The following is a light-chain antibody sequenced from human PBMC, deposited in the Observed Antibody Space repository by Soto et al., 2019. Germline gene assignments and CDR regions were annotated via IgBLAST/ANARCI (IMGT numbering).Light chain of an antibody. V-gene: IGKV3-15*01. CDR2: GTS. Sequence: IVMTQSPATLSVSPGERATLSCRASQSVGRSLAWYQQKPGQAPRLLIYGTSARATGIPATFSGSGSGTEFTLTIRSLQSEDFAIYYCQQYDNWPSVTFGGGTKVEIK. CDR3: QQYDNWPSVT. J-gene: IGKJ4*01. CDR1: QSVGRS.